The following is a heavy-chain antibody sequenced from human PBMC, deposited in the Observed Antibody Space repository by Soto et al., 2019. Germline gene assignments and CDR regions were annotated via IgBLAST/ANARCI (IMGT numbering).Heavy chain of an antibody. D-gene: IGHD3-9*01. CDR1: GYTFTSYA. Sequence: QVQLVQSGAEVKKPGASVKVSCKASGYTFTSYAMHWVRQAPGQRLEWMGWINAGNGNTKYSQKFQGRVTITRDTSASTAYMEQSSLRSEDTAVLYCARERYVSPSWFDHWGQGTLVTVSS. V-gene: IGHV1-3*01. CDR2: INAGNGNT. CDR3: ARERYVSPSWFDH. J-gene: IGHJ5*02.